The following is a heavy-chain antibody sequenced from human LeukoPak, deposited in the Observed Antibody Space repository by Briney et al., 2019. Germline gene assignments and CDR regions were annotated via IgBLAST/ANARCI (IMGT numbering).Heavy chain of an antibody. J-gene: IGHJ4*02. V-gene: IGHV3-48*01. CDR3: ARGRGYSYGTDY. D-gene: IGHD5-18*01. Sequence: PGGSLRLSCAASGFTFSSYSMNWVRQAPGKGLEWVSYISSSSSTIFYADSVKGRFTISRDNAKNSLYLQMNSLRAEDTAVYYCARGRGYSYGTDYWGEGTLVTVSP. CDR1: GFTFSSYS. CDR2: ISSSSSTI.